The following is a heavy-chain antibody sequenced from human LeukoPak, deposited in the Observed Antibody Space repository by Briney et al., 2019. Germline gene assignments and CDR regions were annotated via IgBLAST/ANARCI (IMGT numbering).Heavy chain of an antibody. J-gene: IGHJ4*02. D-gene: IGHD5-12*01. CDR2: INPNSGGT. CDR1: GYTFTGYY. CDR3: ARVHFNGYDLGEMLYYFDY. Sequence: ASVKVSSKASGYTFTGYYMHWVRQAPGQGLEWMAWINPNSGGTNYAQKFQGRVTMTRDTSISTAYMELSRLRSDDTAVYYCARVHFNGYDLGEMLYYFDYWGQGTLVTVSS. V-gene: IGHV1-2*02.